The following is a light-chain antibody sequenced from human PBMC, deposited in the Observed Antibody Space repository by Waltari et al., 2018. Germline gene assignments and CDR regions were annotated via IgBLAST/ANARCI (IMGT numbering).Light chain of an antibody. CDR2: AAS. V-gene: IGKV1-39*01. CDR3: QQIYSAPRM. Sequence: DIQMTQSPSSLSASVGDRVLITCRASQYINNYLNWYQQKPRKAPYLLIYAASTLHVGVPSRFSGRGSGTEFTLTISGIQPEDFAAYYCQQIYSAPRMFGQGTKVEVK. CDR1: QYINNY. J-gene: IGKJ1*01.